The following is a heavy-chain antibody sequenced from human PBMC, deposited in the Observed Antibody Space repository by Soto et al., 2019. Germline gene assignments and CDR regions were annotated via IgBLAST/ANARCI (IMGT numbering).Heavy chain of an antibody. J-gene: IGHJ4*02. D-gene: IGHD6-19*01. Sequence: PGESLKISCKGSGYSCTSYWIGWVRQMPGKGLEWMGIIYPGDSDTRYSPSFQGQVTISADKSISTAYLQWSSLKASDTAMYYCARRMRYSSGWYGFDYWGQGTLVTVSS. CDR1: GYSCTSYW. V-gene: IGHV5-51*01. CDR2: IYPGDSDT. CDR3: ARRMRYSSGWYGFDY.